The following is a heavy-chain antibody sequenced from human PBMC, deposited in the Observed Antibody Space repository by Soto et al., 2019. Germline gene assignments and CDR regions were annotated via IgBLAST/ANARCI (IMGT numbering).Heavy chain of an antibody. Sequence: GGSLRLSCAASGFTFSSYAMSWVRQAPGKGLEWVSAISGSGGSTYYADSVKGRFTISRDNSKNTLYLQMNSLRAEDTAVYYCAKGNDFWSGYDYYYYYYMDVWGKGTTVTVSS. CDR3: AKGNDFWSGYDYYYYYYMDV. J-gene: IGHJ6*03. V-gene: IGHV3-23*01. D-gene: IGHD3-3*01. CDR1: GFTFSSYA. CDR2: ISGSGGST.